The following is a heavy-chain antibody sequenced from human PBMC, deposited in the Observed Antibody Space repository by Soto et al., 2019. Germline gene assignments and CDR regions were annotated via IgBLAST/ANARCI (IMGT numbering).Heavy chain of an antibody. V-gene: IGHV1-69*12. D-gene: IGHD1-26*01. Sequence: QVQLVQSGAEVKKPGSSVKVSCKASGGTFSSYAISWVRQAPGHGLEWMGGIIPIFGTANYAQKFQGRITITADESTSTAYMELSSLRSEDTAVDYCATDLYPVGYFDNWGEGTLVTVSS. CDR2: IIPIFGTA. J-gene: IGHJ4*02. CDR1: GGTFSSYA. CDR3: ATDLYPVGYFDN.